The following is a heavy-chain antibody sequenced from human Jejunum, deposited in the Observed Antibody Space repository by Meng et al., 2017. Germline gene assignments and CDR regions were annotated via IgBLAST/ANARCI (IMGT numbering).Heavy chain of an antibody. Sequence: GGSLRLCCAASGFTFNNYWMSWVRQVPGKGLEWVANIKTDGSERYYVDSVKGRFIISRDNVKSSLSLQMNSLRAEDTAVYYCARYEHSVEFWGQGTLVTVSS. J-gene: IGHJ4*02. CDR3: ARYEHSVEF. V-gene: IGHV3-7*01. CDR2: IKTDGSER. CDR1: GFTFNNYW. D-gene: IGHD2-15*01.